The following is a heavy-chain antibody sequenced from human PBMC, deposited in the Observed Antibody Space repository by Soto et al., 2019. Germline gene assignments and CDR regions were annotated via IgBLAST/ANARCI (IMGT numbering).Heavy chain of an antibody. D-gene: IGHD3-3*01. V-gene: IGHV3-30-3*01. CDR1: GFTFSSCA. CDR3: ARDKRALRFLEWSYYFDY. CDR2: ISYDGSNK. Sequence: QVQLVESGGGVVQPGRSLRLSCAASGFTFSSCAMHWVRQAPGKGLEWVALISYDGSNKYYADSVKGRFTISRDNSKNTLYLQMNSMRAEDTGVYYCARDKRALRFLEWSYYFDYWGQGTLVTVSS. J-gene: IGHJ4*02.